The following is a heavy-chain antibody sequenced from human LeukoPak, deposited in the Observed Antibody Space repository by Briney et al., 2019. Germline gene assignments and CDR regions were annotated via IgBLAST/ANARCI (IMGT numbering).Heavy chain of an antibody. CDR1: GYTFTGYY. V-gene: IGHV1-2*02. D-gene: IGHD5-24*01. CDR2: INPNSGGT. Sequence: ASVKVSCKASGYTFTGYYMHWVRQAPGQGLEWMGWINPNSGGTNYAQKFQGRVTMTRDTSISTAYMELSRLRSDDTAVYYCARSSRRDGYNLFDYWGQGTLVTVSS. CDR3: ARSSRRDGYNLFDY. J-gene: IGHJ4*02.